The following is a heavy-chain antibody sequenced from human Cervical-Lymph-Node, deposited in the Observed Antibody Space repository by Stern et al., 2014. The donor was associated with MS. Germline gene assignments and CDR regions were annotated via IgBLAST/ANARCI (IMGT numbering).Heavy chain of an antibody. CDR3: AGSGTYYPDY. J-gene: IGHJ4*02. Sequence: VHLVESGPGLVKPSETLSLTCSVSGGSISSYYWNWIRQPPGKGLEWIANVHYSGTTNYNPSLKSRVTILLDTSMNKIYLKLTSVTAADTAVYYCAGSGTYYPDYWGQGILVTVSS. V-gene: IGHV4-59*08. CDR1: GGSISSYY. CDR2: VHYSGTT. D-gene: IGHD3-3*01.